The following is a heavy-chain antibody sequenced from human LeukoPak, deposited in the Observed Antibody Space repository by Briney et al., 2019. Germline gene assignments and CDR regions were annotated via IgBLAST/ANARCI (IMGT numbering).Heavy chain of an antibody. D-gene: IGHD3-16*02. J-gene: IGHJ3*02. CDR3: ARHRTPAAMITFGGVIANDAFDI. CDR2: IYYSECT. Sequence: SETLSFTCTVYGCSINSSRYYWGWIRQPPGKGLEWIGSIYYSECTYYNPCLKSRVTISVDTSANQFSLELSSVATADSAVYYCARHRTPAAMITFGGVIANDAFDIWGQGTMVTVSS. V-gene: IGHV4-39*01. CDR1: GCSINSSRYY.